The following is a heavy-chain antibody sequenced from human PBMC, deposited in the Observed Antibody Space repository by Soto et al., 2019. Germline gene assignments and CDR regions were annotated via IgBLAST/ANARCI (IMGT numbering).Heavy chain of an antibody. CDR3: ARISRAAAGYYYYYGMDV. CDR1: GGTFSSYA. Sequence: ASVKVSCKASGGTFSSYAISWVRQAPGQGLEWMGGIIPIFGTANYAQKFQGRVTITADESTSTAYMELSSLRSEDTAVYYCARISRAAAGYYYYYGMDVWGQGTTVTVSS. D-gene: IGHD6-13*01. J-gene: IGHJ6*02. V-gene: IGHV1-69*13. CDR2: IIPIFGTA.